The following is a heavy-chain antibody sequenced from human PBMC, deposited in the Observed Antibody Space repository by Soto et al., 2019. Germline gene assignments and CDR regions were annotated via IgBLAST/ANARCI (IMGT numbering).Heavy chain of an antibody. CDR1: GFTFTSSA. Sequence: ASVKVSCKASGFTFTSSAVQWVRQARGQRPEWIGWIVVGSGNTNYAQKFQERVTITRDMSTSTAYMELSSLRSEDTAVYYCAAASSTYYYGMDVWGQGTTVTVSS. CDR2: IVVGSGNT. J-gene: IGHJ6*02. CDR3: AAASSTYYYGMDV. D-gene: IGHD6-6*01. V-gene: IGHV1-58*01.